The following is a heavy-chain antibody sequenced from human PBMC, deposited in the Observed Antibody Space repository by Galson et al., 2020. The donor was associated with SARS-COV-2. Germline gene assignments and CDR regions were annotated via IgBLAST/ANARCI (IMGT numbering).Heavy chain of an antibody. CDR1: GGSISSGSYY. J-gene: IGHJ4*02. CDR2: IYTSGST. CDR3: ARGRYYYDRRGYPGSYFDY. V-gene: IGHV4-61*02. D-gene: IGHD3-22*01. Sequence: SETLSLTCTVSGGSISSGSYYWSWIRQPAGKGLEWIGRIYTSGSTNYNPSLKSRVTISVDTSKNQFSLKLSSVTAADTAVYYCARGRYYYDRRGYPGSYFDYWGQGTLVTVSS.